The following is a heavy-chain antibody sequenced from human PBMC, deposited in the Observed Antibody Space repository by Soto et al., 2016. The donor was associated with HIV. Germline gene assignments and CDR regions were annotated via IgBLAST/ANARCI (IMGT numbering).Heavy chain of an antibody. CDR1: GYTFTSYD. J-gene: IGHJ4*02. V-gene: IGHV1-8*03. CDR2: MNPHSGNT. CDR3: ARAPTVWSSYSGYEFGY. D-gene: IGHD5-12*01. Sequence: QVQLVQSGAEVKKPGASVKVSCKASGYTFTSYDINWVRQAIGQGLERMGWMNPHSGNTGYSEKFQGRVTITRNTSISTAYMELSSLKSEDTAVYYCARAPTVWSSYSGYEFGYWGQGTQVTVSS.